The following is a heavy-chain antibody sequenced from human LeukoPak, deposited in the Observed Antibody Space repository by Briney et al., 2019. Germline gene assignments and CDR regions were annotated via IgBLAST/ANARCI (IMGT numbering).Heavy chain of an antibody. Sequence: GGSLRLSCAASGFTFSNYWMHWVRQAPGKGLVWVSRINTDGSSTSYADSVKGRFTISRDNSKNTLYLQMNSLRAEDTAVYYCAKCDASCYANAFYIWGQGTVVTVSS. CDR2: INTDGSST. V-gene: IGHV3-74*01. CDR3: AKCDASCYANAFYI. D-gene: IGHD3-16*01. CDR1: GFTFSNYW. J-gene: IGHJ3*02.